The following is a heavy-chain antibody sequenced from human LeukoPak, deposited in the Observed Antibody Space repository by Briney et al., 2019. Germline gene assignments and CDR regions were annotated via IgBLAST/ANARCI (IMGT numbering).Heavy chain of an antibody. CDR3: ARAPRGYSYGQVGWSDP. J-gene: IGHJ5*02. Sequence: SVKVSCKASGYTFTSYAMHWVRQAPGQGLEWMGGIIPIFGTANYAQKFQGRVTITADESTSTAYMELSSLRSEDTAVYYCARAPRGYSYGQVGWSDPWGQGTLVTVSS. V-gene: IGHV1-69*13. CDR1: GYTFTSYA. CDR2: IIPIFGTA. D-gene: IGHD5-18*01.